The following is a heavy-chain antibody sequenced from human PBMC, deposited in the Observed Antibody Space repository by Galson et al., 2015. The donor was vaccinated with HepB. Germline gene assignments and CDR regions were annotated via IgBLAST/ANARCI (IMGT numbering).Heavy chain of an antibody. D-gene: IGHD3-10*01. CDR2: IIPIFGTA. CDR1: GGTFSSYA. Sequence: SVKVSCKASGGTFSSYAISWVRQAPGQGPEWMGGIIPIFGTANYAQKFQGRVTITADESTSTAYMELSSLRSEDTAVYYCARARGYYYGMDVWGQGTTVTVSS. CDR3: ARARGYYYGMDV. J-gene: IGHJ6*02. V-gene: IGHV1-69*13.